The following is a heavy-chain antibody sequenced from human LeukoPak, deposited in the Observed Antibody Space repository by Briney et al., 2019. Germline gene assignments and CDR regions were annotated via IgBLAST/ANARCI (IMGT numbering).Heavy chain of an antibody. Sequence: SETLSLTCTVSGGSISSGSYYWSWIRQPAGKGLEWIGRIYTSGSTNYNPSLKSRVTISVDTSKNQFSLKLSSVTAADTAVYYCARYSSSWLEGDIWGQGTMVTVSS. CDR1: GGSISSGSYY. V-gene: IGHV4-61*02. J-gene: IGHJ3*02. CDR3: ARYSSSWLEGDI. CDR2: IYTSGST. D-gene: IGHD6-13*01.